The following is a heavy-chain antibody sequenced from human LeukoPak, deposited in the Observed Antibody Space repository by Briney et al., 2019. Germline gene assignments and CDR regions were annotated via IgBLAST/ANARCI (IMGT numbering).Heavy chain of an antibody. CDR2: IYYSGST. CDR1: GGSISSGDYY. D-gene: IGHD4-17*01. J-gene: IGHJ4*02. CDR3: ARVSGGDYDGPLGY. Sequence: SQTLSLTCTVSGGSISSGDYYWSWIRQPPGKGLEWIGYIYYSGSTYYNPSLKSRVTISVDTSKNQFSLKLSSVTAADTAVYYCARVSGGDYDGPLGYWGQGTLVTVSS. V-gene: IGHV4-30-4*01.